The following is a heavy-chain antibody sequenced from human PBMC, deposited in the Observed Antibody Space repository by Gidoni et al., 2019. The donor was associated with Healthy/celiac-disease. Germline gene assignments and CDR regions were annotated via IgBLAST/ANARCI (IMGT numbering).Heavy chain of an antibody. D-gene: IGHD1-26*01. Sequence: QVQLQESGPGLVKPSETLSLTCTVSGGSVSRGSYYWSWIRQPPGKGLEWIGYIYYSGSPNYNPSLKSRVTISVDTSKNQFSLKLSSVTAADTAVYYCARVFVDVGATSIDYWGQGTLVTVSS. CDR1: GGSVSRGSYY. V-gene: IGHV4-61*01. CDR2: IYYSGSP. CDR3: ARVFVDVGATSIDY. J-gene: IGHJ4*02.